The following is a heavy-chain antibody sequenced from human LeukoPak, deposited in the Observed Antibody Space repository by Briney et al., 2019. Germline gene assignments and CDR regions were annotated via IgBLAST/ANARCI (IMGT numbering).Heavy chain of an antibody. CDR2: IYTSGST. CDR3: ARGYYDFWSGPPLRARLNAFDI. V-gene: IGHV4-4*07. CDR1: GGSISSYY. Sequence: SETLSLTCTVSGGSISSYYWGWIRQPAGKGLEWIGRIYTSGSTNYNPSLKSQVTMSVDTSKNQFSLKLSSVTAADTAVYYCARGYYDFWSGPPLRARLNAFDIWGQGTMVTVSS. D-gene: IGHD3-3*01. J-gene: IGHJ3*02.